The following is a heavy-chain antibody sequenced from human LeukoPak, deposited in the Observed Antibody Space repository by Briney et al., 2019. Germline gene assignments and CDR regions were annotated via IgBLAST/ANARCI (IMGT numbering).Heavy chain of an antibody. V-gene: IGHV4-59*01. CDR3: ARDLELERNRWNYFES. D-gene: IGHD1-1*01. CDR1: GGSISSFF. J-gene: IGHJ4*02. Sequence: PSETLSLTCTVSGGSISSFFWSWIRQPPGKGLEWIGSIHYSGDTKYNPSLKSRVSLSVDTSKQQFSLRLSSVTPADTAVYYCARDLELERNRWNYFESWGQGTLVTVSS. CDR2: IHYSGDT.